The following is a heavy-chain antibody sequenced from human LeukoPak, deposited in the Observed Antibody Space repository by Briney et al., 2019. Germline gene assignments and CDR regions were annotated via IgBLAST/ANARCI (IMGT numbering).Heavy chain of an antibody. V-gene: IGHV3-48*03. CDR1: GFTFSSFD. J-gene: IGHJ3*02. Sequence: GGSLRLSCAASGFTFSSFDMNWVRQAPGKGLEWISYISSSGSPIYYADSVKGRFTISRNNAKNSLYLQMNSLRAEDAAVYYCATQGRSTKLGIWGQGTMVTVSS. D-gene: IGHD2-2*01. CDR3: ATQGRSTKLGI. CDR2: ISSSGSPI.